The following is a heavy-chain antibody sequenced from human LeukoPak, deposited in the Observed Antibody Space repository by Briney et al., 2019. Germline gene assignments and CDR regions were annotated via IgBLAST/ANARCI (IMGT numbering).Heavy chain of an antibody. Sequence: PGGSLRLSCAASGFTLSNAWMSWVRQAPGKGLEWVGRIKSKTDGGTTDYAAPVKGRFTISRDDSKNTLYLQMNSLKTEDTAVYYCTTDRQLWLLFDYWSQGTLVTVSS. D-gene: IGHD5-18*01. CDR2: IKSKTDGGTT. J-gene: IGHJ4*02. CDR3: TTDRQLWLLFDY. CDR1: GFTLSNAW. V-gene: IGHV3-15*01.